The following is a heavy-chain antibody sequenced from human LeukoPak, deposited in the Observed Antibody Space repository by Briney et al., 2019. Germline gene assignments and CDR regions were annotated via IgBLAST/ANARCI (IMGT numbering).Heavy chain of an antibody. D-gene: IGHD2-2*02. CDR3: VYCSSTSCYTGAFDI. CDR2: IYPGDSDT. Sequence: GESLKISCKGSGYSFTSYWIGWVRQMPGKGLEWMGIIYPGDSDTRYSPSFQGQVTISADKSISTAYLQWSSLKASDIAMYYCVYCSSTSCYTGAFDIWGQGTMVTVSS. V-gene: IGHV5-51*01. J-gene: IGHJ3*02. CDR1: GYSFTSYW.